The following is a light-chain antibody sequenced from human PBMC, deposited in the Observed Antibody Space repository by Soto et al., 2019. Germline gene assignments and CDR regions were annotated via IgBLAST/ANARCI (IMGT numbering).Light chain of an antibody. V-gene: IGKV3-15*01. J-gene: IGKJ1*01. CDR3: QQYSNWPPWT. Sequence: EIVLTQSPGTLSLSPGERATLSCRASQSVTSSLAWYQQKHGQAPRLLIFGASTRATGIPARFSGSGSGTEFVLTISSLQSEDFAVYYCQQYSNWPPWTFGQGTKVDIK. CDR1: QSVTSS. CDR2: GAS.